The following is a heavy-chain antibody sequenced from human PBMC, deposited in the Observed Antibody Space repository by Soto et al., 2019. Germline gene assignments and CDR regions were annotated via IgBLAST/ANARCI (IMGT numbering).Heavy chain of an antibody. Sequence: SETLSLTCTASGGSISNYYYSWIRQPPGKGLEWIGYIFHTGTTSYNPSLKSRVTMSADTSKNQFSLKLNSVTAADTAVYYCARMNYYDTSGYPFDYWGQGTMVTVSS. CDR3: ARMNYYDTSGYPFDY. V-gene: IGHV4-59*01. CDR1: GGSISNYY. J-gene: IGHJ4*02. D-gene: IGHD3-22*01. CDR2: IFHTGTT.